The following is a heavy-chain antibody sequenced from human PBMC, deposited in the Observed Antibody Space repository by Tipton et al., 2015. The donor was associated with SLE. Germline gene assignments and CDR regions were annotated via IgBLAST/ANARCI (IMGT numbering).Heavy chain of an antibody. D-gene: IGHD2-15*01. CDR2: IHYNRDT. J-gene: IGHJ4*02. CDR1: GGSISSSSHY. Sequence: LRLSCTVSGGSISSSSHYWNWIRQTPGKGLEWIGYIHYNRDTNYHPSLKSRVTISVDTSKNQLSLKLTSVTAADTAVYYCARGSVVADDFWGQGTLVTVSS. CDR3: ARGSVVADDF. V-gene: IGHV4-61*01.